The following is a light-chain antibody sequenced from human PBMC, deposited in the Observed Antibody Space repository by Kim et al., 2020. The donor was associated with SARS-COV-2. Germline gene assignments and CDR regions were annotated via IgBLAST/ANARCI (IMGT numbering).Light chain of an antibody. V-gene: IGKV3-20*01. J-gene: IGKJ1*01. Sequence: SPGERANRSCRASQSVGSGYLAWYQQKPGQPPRLLSDGAYYRASGIPDRFSGSGSGTDFTLTVSSLEPEDFAVYYCQQYGSTPETFGQGTKVDIK. CDR1: QSVGSGY. CDR2: GAY. CDR3: QQYGSTPET.